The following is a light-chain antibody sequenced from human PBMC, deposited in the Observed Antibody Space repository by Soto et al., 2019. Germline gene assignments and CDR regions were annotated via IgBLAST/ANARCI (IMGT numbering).Light chain of an antibody. CDR3: QQSYSTPPWT. CDR2: AAS. V-gene: IGKV1-39*01. Sequence: DIQMTQSPSSLSASRGDIFTIRCQSSQSISNYLNWYQQKPRKAPKLLISAASNLQSGVPSRFSGSGSGTDFTLTISSLQPEDFATYFCQQSYSTPPWTFGQGTKVDIK. J-gene: IGKJ1*01. CDR1: QSISNY.